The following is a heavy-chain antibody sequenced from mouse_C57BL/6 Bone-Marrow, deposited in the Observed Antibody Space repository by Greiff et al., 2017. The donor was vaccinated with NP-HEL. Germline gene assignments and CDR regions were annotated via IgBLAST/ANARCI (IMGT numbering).Heavy chain of an antibody. J-gene: IGHJ3*01. CDR3: ARDGDSNPAY. CDR1: GFTFSSYA. Sequence: EVQRVESGGGLVKPGGSLKLSCAASGFTFSSYAMSWVRQTPEKRLEWVATISDGGSYTYYPDNVKGRFTISRDNAKNNLYLQMSHLKSEDTAMYYCARDGDSNPAYWGQGTLVTVSA. D-gene: IGHD2-5*01. CDR2: ISDGGSYT. V-gene: IGHV5-4*01.